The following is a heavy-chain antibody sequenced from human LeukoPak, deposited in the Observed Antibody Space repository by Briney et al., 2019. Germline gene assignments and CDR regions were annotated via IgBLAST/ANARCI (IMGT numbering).Heavy chain of an antibody. CDR3: ASSRFSGSSWPGMTFDI. J-gene: IGHJ3*02. CDR2: INPNSGDT. D-gene: IGHD6-13*01. Sequence: ASVKVSFKTSGYTFSDYYRHWIRQAPGQGLEWVGGINPNSGDTDYAQKFQGRVTMTTDTSTSTAYMELRSLRSDDTAVYYCASSRFSGSSWPGMTFDIWGQGTMVTVSS. V-gene: IGHV1-2*02. CDR1: GYTFSDYY.